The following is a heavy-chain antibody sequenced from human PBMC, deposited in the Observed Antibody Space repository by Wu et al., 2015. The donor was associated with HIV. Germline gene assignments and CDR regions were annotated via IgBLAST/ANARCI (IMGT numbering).Heavy chain of an antibody. J-gene: IGHJ6*02. Sequence: QVQLVQFGAEVKKPGSSVKVTCKASGDGFTSYAVSRVRQAPGQGLEWMGGINPLFGTTKHSQKFQDRVTFTTDESRTSAYMELSSLRYEDTAVYYCARNTDSVATSLYSLGVWGQGTTVTVS. CDR1: GDGFTSYA. CDR2: INPLFGTT. V-gene: IGHV1-69*05. CDR3: ARNTDSVATSLYSLGV. D-gene: IGHD5-12*01.